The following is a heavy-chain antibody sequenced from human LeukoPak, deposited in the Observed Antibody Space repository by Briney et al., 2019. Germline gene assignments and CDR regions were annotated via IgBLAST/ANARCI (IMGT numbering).Heavy chain of an antibody. CDR2: IYYSGST. Sequence: ASETLSLTWTVSGGSISSYYGSWIRQPPGKGLEWVGYIYYSGSTNYNPSLKSRVTISVDTSKNQFSLKLSSVTAADTAVYYCARSGYSYGYPYYYYGMDVWGQGTTVTVSS. J-gene: IGHJ6*02. V-gene: IGHV4-59*01. CDR1: GGSISSYY. CDR3: ARSGYSYGYPYYYYGMDV. D-gene: IGHD5-18*01.